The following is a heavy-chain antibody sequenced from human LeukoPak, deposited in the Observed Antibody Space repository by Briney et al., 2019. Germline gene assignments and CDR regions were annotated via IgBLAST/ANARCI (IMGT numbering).Heavy chain of an antibody. J-gene: IGHJ4*02. Sequence: GGSLRLSCAASGFTFSSYAMSWVRQAPGKGLEWVSAISVSGGSTYYAASVKGRFTISRDNSKNTLYLQMNSLRAGDTAVYFCAKGQRWELPIVYWGQGTLVSVSS. CDR2: ISVSGGST. CDR3: AKGQRWELPIVY. V-gene: IGHV3-23*01. CDR1: GFTFSSYA. D-gene: IGHD1-26*01.